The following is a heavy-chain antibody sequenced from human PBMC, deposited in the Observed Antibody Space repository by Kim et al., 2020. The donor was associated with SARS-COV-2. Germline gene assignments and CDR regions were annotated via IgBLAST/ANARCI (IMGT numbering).Heavy chain of an antibody. J-gene: IGHJ4*02. Sequence: GKCRFTISREKAKNSLYLQMNSLRAEDTAVYYCARDLFYDFWSGYSGSDYWGQGTLVTVSS. D-gene: IGHD3-3*01. V-gene: IGHV3-11*05. CDR3: ARDLFYDFWSGYSGSDY.